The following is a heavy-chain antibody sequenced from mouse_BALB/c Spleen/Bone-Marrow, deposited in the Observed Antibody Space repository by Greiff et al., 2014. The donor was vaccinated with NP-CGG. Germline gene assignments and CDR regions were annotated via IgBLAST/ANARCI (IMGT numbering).Heavy chain of an antibody. Sequence: EVQGVESGGGLVKPGGSLKLSCAASGFTFSDFYMYWVRQTPEKRLEWVATISDGGSYIYYPDSVKGRFTISRDDAKNILYLQMSSLKSEDTAMYYCTRDRGVQGYAMDYWGQGTSVTVSS. CDR3: TRDRGVQGYAMDY. J-gene: IGHJ4*01. CDR1: GFTFSDFY. CDR2: ISDGGSYI. V-gene: IGHV5-4*02. D-gene: IGHD2-14*01.